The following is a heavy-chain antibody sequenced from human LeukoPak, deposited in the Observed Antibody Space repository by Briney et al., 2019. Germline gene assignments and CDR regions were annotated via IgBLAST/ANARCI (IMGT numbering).Heavy chain of an antibody. D-gene: IGHD3-16*02. CDR3: ARQRY. V-gene: IGHV3-11*01. CDR2: ISDSGSGV. CDR1: GFIFSDYD. Sequence: GGSLRLSCAVSGFIFSDYDMSWIRQSPERGLEWVAYISDSGSGVYHVDSVRGRFTVSRDNTKNSLYLQMNSLRVEDTAIYYCARQRYWGQGTLVTVSS. J-gene: IGHJ4*02.